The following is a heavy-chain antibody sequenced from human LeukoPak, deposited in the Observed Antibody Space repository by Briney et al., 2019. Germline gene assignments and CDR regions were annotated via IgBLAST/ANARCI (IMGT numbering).Heavy chain of an antibody. D-gene: IGHD6-19*01. CDR3: ARSVVGGFMDY. J-gene: IGHJ4*02. Sequence: PSETLSLTCTVSGGSISSYYWTWIRQPPGKGLEWMGYIYYSGSTEYNPSLKSRVTISVDASKNQFSLKLRSATAADTAVYYCARSVVGGFMDYWGQGTLVTVSS. CDR2: IYYSGST. V-gene: IGHV4-59*01. CDR1: GGSISSYY.